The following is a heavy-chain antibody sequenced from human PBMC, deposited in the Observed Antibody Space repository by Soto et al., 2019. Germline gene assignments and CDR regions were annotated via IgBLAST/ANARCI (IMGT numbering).Heavy chain of an antibody. CDR2: ISSSSSTI. CDR3: ARDSTPYRSSGVTGIDY. J-gene: IGHJ4*02. Sequence: GGSLRLSCAASGFTFSSYSMNWVRQAPGKRLEWVSYISSSSSTIYYADSVKGRFTISRDNAKNSLYLQMNSLRAEDTAVYYCARDSTPYRSSGVTGIDYWGQGTLVTVAS. V-gene: IGHV3-48*01. CDR1: GFTFSSYS. D-gene: IGHD3-10*01.